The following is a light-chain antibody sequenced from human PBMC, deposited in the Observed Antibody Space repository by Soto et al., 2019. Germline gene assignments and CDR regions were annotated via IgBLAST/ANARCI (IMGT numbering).Light chain of an antibody. CDR1: SSDVGSYNL. V-gene: IGLV2-23*02. J-gene: IGLJ1*01. Sequence: LTQPASVSGSPGQSITISCTGTSSDVGSYNLVSWYQQHPGKAPKLIIYEVSKRPSGVSNRFSGSKSGNTASLTISGLQAEDEADYYCCSYAGNSFYVIGTGTKVTVL. CDR2: EVS. CDR3: CSYAGNSFYV.